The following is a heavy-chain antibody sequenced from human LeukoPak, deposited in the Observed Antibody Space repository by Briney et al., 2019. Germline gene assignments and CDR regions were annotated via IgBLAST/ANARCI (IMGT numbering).Heavy chain of an antibody. CDR1: GGSVSSGGYY. Sequence: SETLSLTCTVSGGSVSSGGYYWSWIRQPPGKGLEWIGYIYYSGSTNYNPSLKSRVTISVDTSKNQFSLKLSSVTAADTAVYYCARSLDWFIFDYWGQGTLVTVSS. V-gene: IGHV4-61*08. CDR2: IYYSGST. J-gene: IGHJ4*02. CDR3: ARSLDWFIFDY. D-gene: IGHD3-9*01.